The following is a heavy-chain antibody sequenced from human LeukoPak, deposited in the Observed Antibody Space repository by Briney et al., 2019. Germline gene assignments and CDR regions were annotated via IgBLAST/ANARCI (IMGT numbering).Heavy chain of an antibody. CDR3: ARHAGYCSGGSCYNAEYFQH. Sequence: ASVKVSCKTSGYTFTAYYIHWVRQAPGQGLEWMGWINCNSGGTNYAQKFQGRVTLTRDTSISTAYMELSSLRSDDTAVYYCARHAGYCSGGSCYNAEYFQHWGQGTLVTVSS. CDR2: INCNSGGT. V-gene: IGHV1-2*02. J-gene: IGHJ1*01. CDR1: GYTFTAYY. D-gene: IGHD2-15*01.